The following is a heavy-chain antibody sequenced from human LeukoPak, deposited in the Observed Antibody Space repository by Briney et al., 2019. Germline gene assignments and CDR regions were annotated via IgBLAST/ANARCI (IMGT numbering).Heavy chain of an antibody. V-gene: IGHV3-23*01. CDR3: AKDYYDSSGYRRMAYYFDY. CDR1: GFTFSSYA. CDR2: ISGSGGST. J-gene: IGHJ4*02. D-gene: IGHD3-22*01. Sequence: GGSLRLSCAASGFTFSSYAMSWVRQAPGKGLEWVSAISGSGGSTYYADSVKGRFTISRDNSKNTLYLQMNSLRAEDTAVYYCAKDYYDSSGYRRMAYYFDYWGQGTLVTVSS.